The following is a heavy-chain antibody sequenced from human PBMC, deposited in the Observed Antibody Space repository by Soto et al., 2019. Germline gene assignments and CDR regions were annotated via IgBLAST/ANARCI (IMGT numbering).Heavy chain of an antibody. CDR2: VYATGAS. J-gene: IGHJ5*02. D-gene: IGHD4-17*01. CDR1: GGSMSKFY. V-gene: IGHV4-4*07. CDR3: VRDGSKTLRDCFDP. Sequence: SETLSLTCSVSGGSMSKFYWSWIRKTAGKGLEWMGRVYATGASDYNPSLRSRIAMSVDISKKTFSLRLRSVTAADTGVYYCVRDGSKTLRDCFDPWGQGILVTVSS.